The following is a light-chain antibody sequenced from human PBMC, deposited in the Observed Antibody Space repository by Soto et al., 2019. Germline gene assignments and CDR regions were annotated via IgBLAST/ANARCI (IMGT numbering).Light chain of an antibody. V-gene: IGLV2-14*01. CDR2: EVS. CDR1: SSDVGGYNY. Sequence: QSVLTQPASESGSPGQSITISCTGTSSDVGGYNYVSWYQQHPGKAPKLMIYEVSNRPSGVSNRSSGSKSGNTASLTISGLQAEDEADYYCSSYTSSTFYVFGTGTKVTVL. CDR3: SSYTSSTFYV. J-gene: IGLJ1*01.